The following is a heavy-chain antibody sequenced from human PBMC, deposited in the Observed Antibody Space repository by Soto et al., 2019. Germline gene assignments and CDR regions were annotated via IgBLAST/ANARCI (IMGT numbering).Heavy chain of an antibody. V-gene: IGHV4-59*08. CDR3: VYGDYPAEYFQH. D-gene: IGHD4-17*01. CDR2: IYYSGST. CDR1: GGSISSYY. Sequence: SETLSLTCTVSGGSISSYYWSWIRQPPGKGLEWIGYIYYSGSTNYNPSLKSRVTISVDTSKNQFSLKLSSVTAADTAVYYCVYGDYPAEYFQHWGQGTLVTVSS. J-gene: IGHJ1*01.